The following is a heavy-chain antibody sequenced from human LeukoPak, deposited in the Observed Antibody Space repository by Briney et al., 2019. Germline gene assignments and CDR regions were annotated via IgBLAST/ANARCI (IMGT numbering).Heavy chain of an antibody. D-gene: IGHD6-13*01. CDR3: ARVSSSDYYMDV. CDR2: ISAYNGNT. CDR1: GYTFTNYG. Sequence: ASVKVSCKASGYTFTNYGMSWVRQAPGQRLEWMGWISAYNGNTNYAQKLQGRVTMTTDTSTSTAYMELRSLRSDDTAVYYCARVSSSDYYMDVWGKGTTVTISS. V-gene: IGHV1-18*01. J-gene: IGHJ6*03.